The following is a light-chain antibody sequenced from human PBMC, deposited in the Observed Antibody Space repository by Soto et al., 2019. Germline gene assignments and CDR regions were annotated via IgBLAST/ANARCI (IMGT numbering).Light chain of an antibody. CDR3: SSYTPISTYV. Sequence: QSVLTQPASVSGSPGQSITISCTGTSSDVGGYNYVSWYQQHPGKAPKLMIYDVRNRPSGVSNRFSGSKSANTASLTISGLQAEDEADYYCSSYTPISTYVFGTGTKVTVL. J-gene: IGLJ1*01. CDR1: SSDVGGYNY. V-gene: IGLV2-14*01. CDR2: DVR.